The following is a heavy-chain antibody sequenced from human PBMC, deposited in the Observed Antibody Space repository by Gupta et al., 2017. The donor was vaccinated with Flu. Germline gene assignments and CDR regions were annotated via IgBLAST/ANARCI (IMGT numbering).Heavy chain of an antibody. J-gene: IGHJ6*03. V-gene: IGHV1-2*06. CDR2: INPNSGVP. Sequence: RPAPGQGLEWMGRINPNSGVPNYAQNFQGRVTMTSDTSINTIYMELSGLRSDDTAVYYCAGPRSSPNYYFMDLWGRGTTVTVSS. CDR3: AGPRSSPNYYFMDL.